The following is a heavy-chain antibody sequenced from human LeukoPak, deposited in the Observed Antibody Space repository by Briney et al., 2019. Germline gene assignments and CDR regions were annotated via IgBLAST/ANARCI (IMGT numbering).Heavy chain of an antibody. J-gene: IGHJ4*02. D-gene: IGHD6-13*01. CDR1: GGSISSGGYY. Sequence: PSETLSLTCTVSGGSISSGGYYWSWIRQHPGKGLEWIGYIYYSGSTYYNPSLKSRVTISVDTSKNQFSLKLSSVTAADTAVYYCAGIRIAAAAYYWGQGTLVTVSS. CDR3: AGIRIAAAAYY. V-gene: IGHV4-31*03. CDR2: IYYSGST.